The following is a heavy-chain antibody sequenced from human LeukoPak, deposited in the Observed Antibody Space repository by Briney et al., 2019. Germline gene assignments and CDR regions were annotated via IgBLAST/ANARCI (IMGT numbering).Heavy chain of an antibody. J-gene: IGHJ4*02. V-gene: IGHV3-30*02. CDR2: IKYDGSRT. Sequence: GGSLRLSCVVSGMTFDRHGMHWVRQPPGKGLEWLAFIKYDGSRTDYEDSVQGRFTVSRDNSMNTLYLEMNSLRAEDTAIYYCVKDTIFTVDPFDYWGQGTLVTVSS. CDR1: GMTFDRHG. CDR3: VKDTIFTVDPFDY. D-gene: IGHD3-3*01.